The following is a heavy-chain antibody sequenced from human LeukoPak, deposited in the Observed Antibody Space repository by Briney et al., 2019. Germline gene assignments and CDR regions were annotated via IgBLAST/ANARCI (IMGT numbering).Heavy chain of an antibody. D-gene: IGHD6-19*01. CDR1: GGSISSGGYY. CDR2: IYYSGST. J-gene: IGHJ4*02. V-gene: IGHV4-61*08. Sequence: SETLSLTCTVSGGSISSGGYYWSWIRQPPGKGLEWIGYIYYSGSTNYNPSLKSRVTISVDTSKNQFSLKLSSVTAADTAVYYCARDQGGWPYYFDYWGQGTLVTVSS. CDR3: ARDQGGWPYYFDY.